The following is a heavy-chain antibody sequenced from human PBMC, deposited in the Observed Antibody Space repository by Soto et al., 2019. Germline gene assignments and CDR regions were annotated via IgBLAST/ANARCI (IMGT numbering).Heavy chain of an antibody. CDR3: ARVGSPIFGVVIPRWFDC. J-gene: IGHJ5*01. CDR2: ISAYNGNT. Sequence: ASVKVSCKASGYTFTSYGISWVRQAPGQGLEWMGWISAYNGNTNYAQKLQGRVTMTTDTSTSTAYMELRSLRSDDTAVYYCARVGSPIFGVVIPRWFDCWGQGTLVTVSS. V-gene: IGHV1-18*01. D-gene: IGHD3-3*01. CDR1: GYTFTSYG.